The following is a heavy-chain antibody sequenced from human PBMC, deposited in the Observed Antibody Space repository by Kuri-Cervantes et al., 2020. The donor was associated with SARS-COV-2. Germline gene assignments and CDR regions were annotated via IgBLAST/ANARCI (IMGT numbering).Heavy chain of an antibody. D-gene: IGHD3-22*01. V-gene: IGHV3-64*01. J-gene: IGHJ6*03. Sequence: GESLKISCAASGFTFSRNAMHWVRQAPGKGLEYVSSISDNGGSTYYANSVKGRFTISRDNSKNTLYLQMDNLRAEDMAVYYCAKDRDTSGYYYYYMDVWGKATTTVSS. CDR1: GFTFSRNA. CDR2: ISDNGGST. CDR3: AKDRDTSGYYYYYMDV.